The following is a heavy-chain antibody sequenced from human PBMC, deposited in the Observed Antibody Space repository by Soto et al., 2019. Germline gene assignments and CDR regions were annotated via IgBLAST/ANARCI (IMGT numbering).Heavy chain of an antibody. CDR2: ISSSSSTI. V-gene: IGHV3-48*02. CDR1: GFAFISYS. D-gene: IGHD5-18*01. Sequence: HPGGSLRLCCAASGFAFISYSMNWVRQAPGKGLEWVSYISSSSSTIYYADSVKGRFTISRDNAKNSLYLQMNSLRDEDTAVYYCARDLGFVDTAMVTTEYYYGMDVWGQGTTVTVSS. CDR3: ARDLGFVDTAMVTTEYYYGMDV. J-gene: IGHJ6*02.